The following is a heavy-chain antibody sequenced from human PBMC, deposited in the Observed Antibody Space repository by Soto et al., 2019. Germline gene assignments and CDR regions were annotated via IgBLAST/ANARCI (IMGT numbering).Heavy chain of an antibody. V-gene: IGHV1-69*13. CDR3: ARGGVVPAARPTYYYGMDV. Sequence: ASVKVSCKASGGTFSSYAISWVRQAPGQGLEWMGGIIPIFGTANYAQKFQGRVTITADESTSTAYMELSSLRSEDTAVYYCARGGVVPAARPTYYYGMDVWGQGTTVTAP. CDR1: GGTFSSYA. CDR2: IIPIFGTA. J-gene: IGHJ6*02. D-gene: IGHD2-2*01.